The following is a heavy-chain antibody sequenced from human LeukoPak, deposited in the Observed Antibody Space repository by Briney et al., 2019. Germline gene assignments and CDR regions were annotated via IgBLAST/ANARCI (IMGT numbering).Heavy chain of an antibody. V-gene: IGHV3-66*02. J-gene: IGHJ4*02. Sequence: GGSLRLSCAASGFTVSSNYMSWVRQAPGKELEWVSVIYSGGSTYYADSVKGRFTISRDNSKNTLYLQMNSPRAEDTAVYYCAREGGYYDSSGYYYTDWGQGTLVTVSS. CDR1: GFTVSSNY. CDR2: IYSGGST. D-gene: IGHD3-22*01. CDR3: AREGGYYDSSGYYYTD.